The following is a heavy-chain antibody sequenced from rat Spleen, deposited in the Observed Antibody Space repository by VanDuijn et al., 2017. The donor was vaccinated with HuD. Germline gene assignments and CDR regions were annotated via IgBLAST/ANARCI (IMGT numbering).Heavy chain of an antibody. CDR3: ARHGRGERTYYYVMDA. D-gene: IGHD4-3*01. CDR1: GFTFSNYG. Sequence: EVQLVESGGGLVQPGNSLKLSCVPSGFTFSNYGMAWVRQAPKKGLEWVTTIIYDGSSTYYRDSVKGRFTISRDDAKSTLYLQMDSLKSEDTATYYCARHGRGERTYYYVMDAWGQGASVTVSS. V-gene: IGHV5-29*01. J-gene: IGHJ4*01. CDR2: IIYDGSST.